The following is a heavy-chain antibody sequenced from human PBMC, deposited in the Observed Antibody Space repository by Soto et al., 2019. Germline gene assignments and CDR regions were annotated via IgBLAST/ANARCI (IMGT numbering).Heavy chain of an antibody. Sequence: ASVKVSCKASGYTFTSYGISWVRQAPGQGLEWMGWISAYNGNTNYAQKFQGRVTMTRNTSISTAYMELSSLRSEDTAVYYCARGGGLRYYMDVWGKGTTVTVSS. V-gene: IGHV1-18*01. D-gene: IGHD2-15*01. CDR3: ARGGGLRYYMDV. CDR2: ISAYNGNT. J-gene: IGHJ6*03. CDR1: GYTFTSYG.